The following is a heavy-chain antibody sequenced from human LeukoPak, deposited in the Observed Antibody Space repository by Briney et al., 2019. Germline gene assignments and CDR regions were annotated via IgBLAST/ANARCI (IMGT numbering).Heavy chain of an antibody. J-gene: IGHJ4*02. V-gene: IGHV3-23*01. Sequence: PGGSLRLSCAASGFTFSTYAMSWVRQAPGKGLEWVSTISGGGTSTYYADSVKGRFTISRDNSKSTLYLEMNSLRAEDTAVYSCAKDRVSVGNYNFDYWGQGTLVTVSS. CDR2: ISGGGTST. CDR3: AKDRVSVGNYNFDY. CDR1: GFTFSTYA. D-gene: IGHD3-10*01.